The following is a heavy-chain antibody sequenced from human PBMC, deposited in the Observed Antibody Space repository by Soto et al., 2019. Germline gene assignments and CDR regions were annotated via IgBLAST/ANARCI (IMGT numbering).Heavy chain of an antibody. Sequence: PSETLSLTCTVSGGSINSFYSNWIRQPPGKGLEWIGNIYYIGSTNYNPSLKSRVTISIDTSKNQFSLKLSSVTAADTAVYYCARMSSGWFPYWGQGTLVTVSS. D-gene: IGHD6-19*01. V-gene: IGHV4-59*01. CDR1: GGSINSFY. CDR2: IYYIGST. CDR3: ARMSSGWFPY. J-gene: IGHJ4*02.